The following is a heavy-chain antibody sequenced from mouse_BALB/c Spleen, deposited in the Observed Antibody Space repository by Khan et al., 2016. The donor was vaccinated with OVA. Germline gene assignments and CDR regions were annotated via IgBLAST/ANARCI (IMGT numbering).Heavy chain of an antibody. J-gene: IGHJ3*01. Sequence: EVQLQESGPGLVKPSQSLSLTCTVTGYSITSDYAWNWIRQFPGNKLEWMGYISYIGSTSYNPSLNSRISITRDTSKNQFFLQLNSVTTEDTATYYCARLGPGFAYWGQGTLVTVSA. CDR3: ARLGPGFAY. V-gene: IGHV3-2*02. D-gene: IGHD4-1*01. CDR1: GYSITSDYA. CDR2: ISYIGST.